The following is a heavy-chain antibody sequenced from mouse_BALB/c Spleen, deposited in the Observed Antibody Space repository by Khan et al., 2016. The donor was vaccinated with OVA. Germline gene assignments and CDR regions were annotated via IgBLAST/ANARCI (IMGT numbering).Heavy chain of an antibody. D-gene: IGHD1-1*01. Sequence: VQLKESGPELVRPGASVKISCTASGYSFTGYFMNWVMQSHGKSLEWIGRINPHIGETFYNQRFKDKATLTVDESSSTVHLELRSLASEDSAVYYCTRIYRSDFDYWGQGTTLTVSS. CDR3: TRIYRSDFDY. J-gene: IGHJ2*01. V-gene: IGHV1-20*02. CDR2: INPHIGET. CDR1: GYSFTGYF.